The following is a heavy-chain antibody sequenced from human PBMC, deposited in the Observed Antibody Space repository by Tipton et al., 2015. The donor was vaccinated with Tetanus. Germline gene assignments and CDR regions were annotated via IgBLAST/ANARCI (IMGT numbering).Heavy chain of an antibody. V-gene: IGHV5-51*01. CDR2: IYPGDSDT. CDR3: ARLGYCSGGSCYLIDY. Sequence: QLVQSGAEVKKPGESLKISCQGSGLTLSTYWIGWVRQMPGKGLEWMGIIYPGDSDTRYSPSFQGQVTISADKSISTAYLQWSSLKASDTAMCYCARLGYCSGGSCYLIDYWGQGTLVTVSS. D-gene: IGHD2-15*01. J-gene: IGHJ4*02. CDR1: GLTLSTYW.